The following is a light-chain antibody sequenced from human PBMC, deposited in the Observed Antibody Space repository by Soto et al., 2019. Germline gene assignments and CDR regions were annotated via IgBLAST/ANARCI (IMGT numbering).Light chain of an antibody. CDR3: SSYRTGSAFYV. V-gene: IGLV2-14*01. Sequence: QSALTQPASVSGSPGQSITISCTGTSSDVGDYNYVSWYQHHPGKAPKLIIYEVRNRPSGVPNRFSGAKSGNMASLTISGLQAEDEADYYCSSYRTGSAFYVFGSGTKVTVL. CDR1: SSDVGDYNY. CDR2: EVR. J-gene: IGLJ1*01.